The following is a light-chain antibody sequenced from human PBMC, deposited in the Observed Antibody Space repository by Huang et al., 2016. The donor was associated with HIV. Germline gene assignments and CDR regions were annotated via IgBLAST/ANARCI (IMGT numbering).Light chain of an antibody. Sequence: EIVMTQSPATLSVSPGEGATFSCGASQSISSHLDWYQQIPGQAPRLLIYSTSTRATGIPARVRGRGAGTEFTLTISSLQSEDFAIYYCQQYHKWPFTFGPGTKVEIK. J-gene: IGKJ3*01. CDR3: QQYHKWPFT. CDR2: STS. V-gene: IGKV3-15*01. CDR1: QSISSH.